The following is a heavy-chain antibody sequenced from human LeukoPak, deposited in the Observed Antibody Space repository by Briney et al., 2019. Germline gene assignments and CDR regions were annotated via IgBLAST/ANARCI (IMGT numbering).Heavy chain of an antibody. CDR2: ISAYNGNA. J-gene: IGHJ6*03. CDR3: ARDKVAAAGLQADDYYYYYMDV. Sequence: ASVKVSCKASGYTFTSYGISWVRQAPGQGLEWMGWISAYNGNANYAQKLQGRVTMTTDTSTSTAYMELRSLRSDDTAVYYCARDKVAAAGLQADDYYYYYMDVWGKGTTVTVSS. D-gene: IGHD6-13*01. V-gene: IGHV1-18*01. CDR1: GYTFTSYG.